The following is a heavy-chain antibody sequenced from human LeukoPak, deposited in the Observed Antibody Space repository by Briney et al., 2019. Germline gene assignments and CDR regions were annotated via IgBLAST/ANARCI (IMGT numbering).Heavy chain of an antibody. D-gene: IGHD2-15*01. CDR1: GGSISSYY. CDR3: ARRESLDCSGGSCYRAEYFQH. CDR2: IHYSGST. J-gene: IGHJ1*01. V-gene: IGHV4-59*01. Sequence: PSETLSLTCTVSGGSISSYYWSWIRQPPGKGLEWIGYIHYSGSTNYNPSLKSRVTISVDTSKNQFSLKLSSVTAADTAVYYCARRESLDCSGGSCYRAEYFQHWGQGTLVTVSS.